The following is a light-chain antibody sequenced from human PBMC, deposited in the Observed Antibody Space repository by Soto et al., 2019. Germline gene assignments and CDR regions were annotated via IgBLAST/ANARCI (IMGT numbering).Light chain of an antibody. V-gene: IGKV3-20*01. CDR1: QSVSSSY. Sequence: EIVLTQSPGTLSLSPGERATLSCRASQSVSSSYLAWYQQKPRQPPRLLIYGASSSATGIADRFSGSSSATEFTLTISSLEPEDVAMYYCHQHGISPPLTFGQGTRLEIK. CDR2: GAS. J-gene: IGKJ5*01. CDR3: HQHGISPPLT.